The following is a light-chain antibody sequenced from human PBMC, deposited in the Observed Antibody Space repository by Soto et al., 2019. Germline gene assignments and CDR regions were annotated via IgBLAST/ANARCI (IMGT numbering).Light chain of an antibody. V-gene: IGLV2-14*03. Sequence: QSVLAQPASVSGSPGQSITISCTGTSSDVGGYNYVSWYQHHPGKAPKLMIYDVSDRPSGVSNRFSGSKSGNTASLTISGLQAEDEAEYYCTSYTWSSTGYVVFGGGTKLTVL. J-gene: IGLJ2*01. CDR3: TSYTWSSTGYVV. CDR2: DVS. CDR1: SSDVGGYNY.